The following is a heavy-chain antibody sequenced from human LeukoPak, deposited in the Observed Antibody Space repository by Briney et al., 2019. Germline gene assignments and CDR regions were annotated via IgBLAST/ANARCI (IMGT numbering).Heavy chain of an antibody. Sequence: SETLSLTCTVPGGSISSYYWSWIRQPPGKGLEWIGYIYYSGSTNYNPSLKSRVTISVDTSKNQFSLKLSSVTAADTAVYYCARYSDYYYYYYMDVWGKGTTVTVSS. CDR3: ARYSDYYYYYYMDV. D-gene: IGHD2-21*01. V-gene: IGHV4-59*01. CDR2: IYYSGST. CDR1: GGSISSYY. J-gene: IGHJ6*03.